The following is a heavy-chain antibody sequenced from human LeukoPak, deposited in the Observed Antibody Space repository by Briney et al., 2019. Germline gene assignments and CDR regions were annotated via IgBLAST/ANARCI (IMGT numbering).Heavy chain of an antibody. CDR2: IRYDGSNK. CDR1: GFTFSSYG. D-gene: IGHD1-1*01. Sequence: PGGSLRLSCAASGFTFSSYGMHWVRQAPGKGLEWVAFIRYDGSNKYYADSVKGRFTISRDNSKNTLYLQMNSLRAEDTAVYYCAKDPSDWNDGGYFDYWGQGTLVTVSS. J-gene: IGHJ4*02. CDR3: AKDPSDWNDGGYFDY. V-gene: IGHV3-30*02.